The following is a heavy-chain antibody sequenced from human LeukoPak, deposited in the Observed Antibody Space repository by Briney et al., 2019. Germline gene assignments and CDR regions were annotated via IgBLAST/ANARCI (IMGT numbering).Heavy chain of an antibody. Sequence: PSQTLSLTCTVSGGSISSGDYYWSWIRQPPGKGLEWIGYIYYSGSTNYNPSLKSRVTISVDTSKNQFSLKLSSVTAADTAVYYCARDSAAAAYIDYWGQGTLVTVSS. V-gene: IGHV4-61*08. CDR1: GGSISSGDYY. CDR3: ARDSAAAAYIDY. CDR2: IYYSGST. J-gene: IGHJ4*02. D-gene: IGHD2-2*01.